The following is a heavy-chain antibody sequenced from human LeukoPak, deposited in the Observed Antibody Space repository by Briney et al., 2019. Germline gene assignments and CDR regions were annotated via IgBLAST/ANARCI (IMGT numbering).Heavy chain of an antibody. J-gene: IGHJ4*02. V-gene: IGHV3-64D*09. CDR3: TRDSTRWFSPSDH. Sequence: GGSLRLSCSASGFTFSSYAMHWVRQAPGKGLEYVSAISSNGISTYYADSVKGRFTISRDNSKNTLYPQMSSLRADDTAVYYCTRDSTRWFSPSDHWGQGMLVTVSS. CDR1: GFTFSSYA. D-gene: IGHD6-13*01. CDR2: ISSNGIST.